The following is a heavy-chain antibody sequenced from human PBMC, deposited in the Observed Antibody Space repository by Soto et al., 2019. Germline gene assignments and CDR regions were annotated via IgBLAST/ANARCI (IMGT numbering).Heavy chain of an antibody. V-gene: IGHV3-30*18. CDR3: AKDSGRGSADYYFDY. D-gene: IGHD3-10*01. J-gene: IGHJ4*02. Sequence: PGVARRVSCAASEFTFSNWAMHWVRQAPGKGLEWVAVISYDGDDKKFAGSVKGRFTIFRENSKNTLFLQMNSLRPEDTAVYFCAKDSGRGSADYYFDYWGRGTLVTVSS. CDR1: EFTFSNWA. CDR2: ISYDGDDK.